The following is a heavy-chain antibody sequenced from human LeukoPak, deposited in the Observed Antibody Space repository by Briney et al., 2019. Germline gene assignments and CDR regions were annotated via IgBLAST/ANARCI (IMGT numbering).Heavy chain of an antibody. Sequence: PSETLSLTCTVSGGSISSYYWSWIRQPPGKGLEWIGYIYYSGSTNYNPSLKSRVTISVDTSKNQFSLKLSSVTAADTAVYYCARERRPYSSSPGAFDIWGQGTMVTVSS. V-gene: IGHV4-59*01. CDR2: IYYSGST. J-gene: IGHJ3*02. D-gene: IGHD6-6*01. CDR1: GGSISSYY. CDR3: ARERRPYSSSPGAFDI.